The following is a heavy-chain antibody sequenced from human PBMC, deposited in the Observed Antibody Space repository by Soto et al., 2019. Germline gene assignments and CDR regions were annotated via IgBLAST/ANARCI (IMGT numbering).Heavy chain of an antibody. Sequence: QVQLAQSGAEVKKPGSSVKVSCKASGGTFSSYAISWVRQAPGQGLEWMGGIIPIFGTADYAQTFQGRVTLTADESTSTAYMELSSLRSEETAVYYCAGHSGSSPEGRYYYGMDVWGQGTSVTVSS. CDR3: AGHSGSSPEGRYYYGMDV. CDR2: IIPIFGTA. CDR1: GGTFSSYA. V-gene: IGHV1-69*12. D-gene: IGHD1-26*01. J-gene: IGHJ6*02.